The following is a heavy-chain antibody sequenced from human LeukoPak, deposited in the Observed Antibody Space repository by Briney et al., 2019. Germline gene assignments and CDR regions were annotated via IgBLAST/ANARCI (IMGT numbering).Heavy chain of an antibody. J-gene: IGHJ3*02. CDR3: ARISSDIVATPDAFDI. V-gene: IGHV4-34*01. D-gene: IGHD5-12*01. CDR2: INHSGST. Sequence: SETLSLTCAVYGGSFSGYYWSWIRQPPGKGLEWIGEINHSGSTNYNPSLKSRVTISVDTSKNQFSLKLSSVTAADTAVYYCARISSDIVATPDAFDIWGQGTMVTVSS. CDR1: GGSFSGYY.